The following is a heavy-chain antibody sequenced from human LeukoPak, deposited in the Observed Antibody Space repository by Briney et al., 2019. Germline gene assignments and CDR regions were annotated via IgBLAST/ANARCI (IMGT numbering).Heavy chain of an antibody. V-gene: IGHV3-74*01. CDR3: ARVIVGSGLYYYYYYMDV. CDR1: GFTFSNYW. D-gene: IGHD3-10*01. Sequence: GGSLRFSCAASGFTFSNYWMHWVRQAPGKGLVRVSRINSDGSSTSYADSVKGRFTISRDNAKNTLYLQMNSLRAEDTAVYYCARVIVGSGLYYYYYYMDVWGKGTTVTVSS. J-gene: IGHJ6*03. CDR2: INSDGSST.